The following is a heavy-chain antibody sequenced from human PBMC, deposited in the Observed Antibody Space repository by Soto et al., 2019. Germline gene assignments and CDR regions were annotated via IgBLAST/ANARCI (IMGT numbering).Heavy chain of an antibody. V-gene: IGHV4-39*01. CDR2: IYYSGST. D-gene: IGHD4-17*01. CDR3: ARGAHDYGDYVVRRSGWFDP. CDR1: GGSISSSSYY. J-gene: IGHJ5*02. Sequence: PSETLSLTCTVSGGSISSSSYYWGWIRQPPGKGLEWIGSIYYSGSTYYNPSLKSRVTISVDTSKNQFSLKLSSVTAADTAVYYCARGAHDYGDYVVRRSGWFDPWGQGTLVTVS.